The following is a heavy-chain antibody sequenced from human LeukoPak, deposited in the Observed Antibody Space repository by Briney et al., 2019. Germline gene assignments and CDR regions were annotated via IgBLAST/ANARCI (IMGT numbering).Heavy chain of an antibody. Sequence: SETLSLTCTVSGYSISSGYYWGWIRQPAGKGLEWIGRIYTSGSTNYNPSLKSRVTMSVDTSKNQFSLELSSVTAADTAVYYCARDRTLGWELRGIDAFDIWGQGTMVTVSS. J-gene: IGHJ3*02. V-gene: IGHV4-4*07. CDR3: ARDRTLGWELRGIDAFDI. D-gene: IGHD1-26*01. CDR2: IYTSGST. CDR1: GYSISSGYY.